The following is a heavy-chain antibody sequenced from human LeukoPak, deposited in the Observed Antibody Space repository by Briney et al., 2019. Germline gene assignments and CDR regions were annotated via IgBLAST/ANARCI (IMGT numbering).Heavy chain of an antibody. J-gene: IGHJ4*02. CDR2: INSNGGST. Sequence: GGSLRLSCTASGFPFDDYGMNWVRQAPGKGLEWVSGINSNGGSTGYADSVKGRFTISRDNAKNSLYLQMNSLRAEDTALYYCARTPSPLAVAAYFDYWGQGIPVTVSS. D-gene: IGHD6-19*01. CDR3: ARTPSPLAVAAYFDY. V-gene: IGHV3-20*04. CDR1: GFPFDDYG.